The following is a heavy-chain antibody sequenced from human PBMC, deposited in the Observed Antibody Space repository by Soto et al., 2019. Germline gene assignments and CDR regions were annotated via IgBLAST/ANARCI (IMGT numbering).Heavy chain of an antibody. CDR1: GDTLNTFD. J-gene: IGHJ4*02. D-gene: IGHD6-13*01. CDR2: ISAYNGNT. Sequence: GASVKVSCKASGDTLNTFDISWVRQAPGQGPEWMGWISAYNGNTNYAQKLQGRVTMTTDTSTSTAYMELRSLRSDDTAVYYCARVEETGGIALDYWGQGTLVTVSS. CDR3: ARVEETGGIALDY. V-gene: IGHV1-18*04.